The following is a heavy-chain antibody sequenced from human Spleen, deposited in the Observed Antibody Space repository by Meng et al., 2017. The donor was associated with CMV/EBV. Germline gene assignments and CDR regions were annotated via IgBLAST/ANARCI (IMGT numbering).Heavy chain of an antibody. V-gene: IGHV4-30-4*08. D-gene: IGHD2-2*01. Sequence: QVRVQASGPGLVKPSQTLSLTCTVAGGSISSGDYYWSWIRQPPGKGREWIGYIYYSGSTYYNPSLKSRVTISVDTSKNQFSLKLSSVTAADTAVYYCARENIVVVPDWYFDLWGRGTLVTVSS. CDR3: ARENIVVVPDWYFDL. J-gene: IGHJ2*01. CDR2: IYYSGST. CDR1: GGSISSGDYY.